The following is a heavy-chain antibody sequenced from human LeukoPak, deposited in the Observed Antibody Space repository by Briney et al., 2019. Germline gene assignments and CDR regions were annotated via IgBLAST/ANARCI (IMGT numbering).Heavy chain of an antibody. CDR3: ARLSRGAAAGYDY. CDR2: IYYSGST. CDR1: GGSIISYY. D-gene: IGHD6-13*01. Sequence: SETLSLTCTVSGGSIISYYWSWIRQPPGKGLEWIGYIYYSGSTNYNPSLKSRVTTSVDTSKNQFSLKLSSVTAADTAVYNCARLSRGAAAGYDYWGQGTLVTVSS. J-gene: IGHJ4*02. V-gene: IGHV4-59*08.